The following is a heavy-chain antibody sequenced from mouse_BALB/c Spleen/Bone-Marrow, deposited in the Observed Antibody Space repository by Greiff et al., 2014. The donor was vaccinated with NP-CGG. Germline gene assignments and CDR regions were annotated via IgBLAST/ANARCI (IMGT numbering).Heavy chain of an antibody. D-gene: IGHD2-3*01. Sequence: VQLKHSGPELVKPGASVKVSCKASGYSFTDYNMYWVKQSHGKSLESIGYIDPYNGDTSYNQKFKGRATLTVDKSSNTAFMHLNSLTSEDSAVYYCARDGYYVGFAYWGQGTLVTVSA. V-gene: IGHV1S135*01. CDR2: IDPYNGDT. CDR1: GYSFTDYN. J-gene: IGHJ3*01. CDR3: ARDGYYVGFAY.